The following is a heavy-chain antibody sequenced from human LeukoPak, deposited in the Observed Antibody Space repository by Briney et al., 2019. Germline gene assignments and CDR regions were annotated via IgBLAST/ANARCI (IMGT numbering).Heavy chain of an antibody. V-gene: IGHV1-2*02. Sequence: GASVKVSRKASGYTFTGYYMHWVRQAPGQGLEWMGWINPNSSGTSAAQKFQGRVTMTRATSISTAYMELSRLRPDDTAVYYCARDLIGDYDFWSGPRSYWGQGTLVTVSS. J-gene: IGHJ4*02. CDR3: ARDLIGDYDFWSGPRSY. D-gene: IGHD3-3*01. CDR2: INPNSSGT. CDR1: GYTFTGYY.